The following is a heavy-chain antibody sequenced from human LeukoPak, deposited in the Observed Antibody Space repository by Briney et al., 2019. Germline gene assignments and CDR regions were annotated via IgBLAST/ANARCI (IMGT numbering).Heavy chain of an antibody. CDR3: VREARGYHYTYFDY. CDR2: VSAGHHA. CDR1: GFTLGGHD. Sequence: GGALRLSCTASGFTLGGHDMHWVRQTPGDGLEWVAAVSAGHHAFYAGSVKGRFTVSREDAKNSLYLQMNSLRAGDTAVYYCVREARGYHYTYFDYWGQGSLVTVSS. V-gene: IGHV3-13*01. D-gene: IGHD5-18*01. J-gene: IGHJ4*02.